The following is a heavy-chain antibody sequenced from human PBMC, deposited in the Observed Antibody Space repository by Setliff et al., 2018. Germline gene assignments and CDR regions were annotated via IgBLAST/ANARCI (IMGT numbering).Heavy chain of an antibody. CDR3: ARVRDCSGGICHRGFHHYMDV. V-gene: IGHV1-69*13. Sequence: SVKVSCKASGDSFSNYAISWVRQAPGQGLEWMGGIIPMFGTTNYAQRFRGRVTITADESTTTAYLELSSLRSEDTAVYYCARVRDCSGGICHRGFHHYMDVWGKGTTVTVSS. J-gene: IGHJ6*03. CDR2: IIPMFGTT. CDR1: GDSFSNYA. D-gene: IGHD2-15*01.